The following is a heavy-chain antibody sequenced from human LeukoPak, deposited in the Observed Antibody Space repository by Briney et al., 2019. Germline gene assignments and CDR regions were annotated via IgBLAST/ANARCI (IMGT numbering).Heavy chain of an antibody. CDR3: ASEIVDSSRDAFDI. V-gene: IGHV4-31*03. J-gene: IGHJ3*02. CDR1: GGSISSGGYY. Sequence: PSETLSLTCTVSGGSISSGGYYWSWIRQHPGKGLEWIGYIYYSGSTYYNPSLKSRVTISVDTSKNQFSLKLSSVTAADTAVYYCASEIVDSSRDAFDIWGQGTMVTVSS. D-gene: IGHD3-22*01. CDR2: IYYSGST.